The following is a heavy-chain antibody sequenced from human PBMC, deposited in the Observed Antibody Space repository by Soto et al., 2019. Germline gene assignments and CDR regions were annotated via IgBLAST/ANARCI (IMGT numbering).Heavy chain of an antibody. D-gene: IGHD5-18*01. CDR1: GCSFINYW. J-gene: IGHJ4*02. V-gene: IGHV5-51*01. CDR2: IYPGDSDT. Sequence: PGESLKISCKGSGCSFINYWIGWVRQMPGKGLEWMGIIYPGDSDTKYSPSFQGRVTISVDKSITTAYLQWSSLKASDTAMYYCARARYSYEGIYWGQGTLVTVSS. CDR3: ARARYSYEGIY.